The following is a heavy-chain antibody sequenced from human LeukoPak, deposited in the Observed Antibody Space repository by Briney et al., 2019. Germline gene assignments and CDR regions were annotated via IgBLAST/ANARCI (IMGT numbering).Heavy chain of an antibody. CDR3: ARDLGELLFHGAFDI. CDR2: ISYDGGNK. Sequence: GGSLRLSCAASGFTFSRYAMHWVRQAPGKGVEWVAVISYDGGNKYYADSVKGRFTISRDKSKNTLYLQMNSLRAEDTAVYYCARDLGELLFHGAFDIWGQGTMVTVSS. CDR1: GFTFSRYA. D-gene: IGHD3-10*01. V-gene: IGHV3-30*04. J-gene: IGHJ3*02.